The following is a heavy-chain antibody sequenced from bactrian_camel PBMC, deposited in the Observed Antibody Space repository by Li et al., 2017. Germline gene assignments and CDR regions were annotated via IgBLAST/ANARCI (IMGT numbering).Heavy chain of an antibody. CDR2: IYILDNST. CDR1: GYGGPC. J-gene: IGHJ4*01. V-gene: IGHV3S68*01. CDR3: AADRLGLCTAVEWDQVNYDF. D-gene: IGHD6*01. Sequence: QVQLVESGGGSVQDGGSLKLSCAVSGYGGPCRGWFRQAPGKERETVAIIYILDNSTYYADSVKGRFSVSQDEARRVMTLQMTRLKPEDTSRYSCAADRLGLCTAVEWDQVNYDFWGRGTQVTVS.